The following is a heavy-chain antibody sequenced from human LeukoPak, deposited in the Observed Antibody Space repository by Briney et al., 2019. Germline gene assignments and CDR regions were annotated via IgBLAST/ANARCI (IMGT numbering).Heavy chain of an antibody. CDR2: IGDSGATT. J-gene: IGHJ4*02. V-gene: IGHV3-23*01. D-gene: IGHD3-10*01. CDR1: GFTLSSYA. Sequence: GGSLRLSCAASGFTLSSYAMTWVRQAPGKGLEWVSDIGDSGATTCYADSVKGRFTISRDNSKNTLYLQMSSLRAEDTAVYFCASFHYYGSGAYYLSYWGQGTLVTVSS. CDR3: ASFHYYGSGAYYLSY.